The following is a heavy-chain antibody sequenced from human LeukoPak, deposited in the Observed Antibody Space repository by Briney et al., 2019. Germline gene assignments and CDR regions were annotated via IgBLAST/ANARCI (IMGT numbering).Heavy chain of an antibody. CDR3: ATHKVPGIAAGGYLFDS. V-gene: IGHV4-39*01. CDR2: IYYSGST. D-gene: IGHD6-13*01. Sequence: PSETLSLTCTVSGGSISRSNDFWGWIRQPPGKGLVWIGRIYYSGSTYYSPSLKSRVTISVDTSKNQFSLKLTSVTAADTAVYYSATHKVPGIAAGGYLFDSWGQGTLVTVSS. J-gene: IGHJ4*02. CDR1: GGSISRSNDF.